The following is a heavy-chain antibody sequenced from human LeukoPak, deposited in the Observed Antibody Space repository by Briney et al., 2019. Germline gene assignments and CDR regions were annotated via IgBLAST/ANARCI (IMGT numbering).Heavy chain of an antibody. CDR2: IYYSGST. Sequence: SQTLSLTCTVSGGSISSGGYYWSWIRQHPGTGLEWIGYIYYSGSTYYNPSLKSRVTISVDTSKNQFSLKLSSVTAADTAVYYCARDYYDSSAYYGMDVWGQGTTVTVSS. D-gene: IGHD3-22*01. J-gene: IGHJ6*02. V-gene: IGHV4-31*03. CDR1: GGSISSGGYY. CDR3: ARDYYDSSAYYGMDV.